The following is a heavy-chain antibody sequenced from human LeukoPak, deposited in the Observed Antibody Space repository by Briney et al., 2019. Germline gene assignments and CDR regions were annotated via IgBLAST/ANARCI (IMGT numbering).Heavy chain of an antibody. Sequence: GASVNVSCKASGYTFTNYGISWVRQAPAQGLEWMGWISASNGNTNYAQKLQGRVTMTTDTSTNTAYMELRSLGSDDTAVYYCARDHRYSSSFDYWGQGSLVTVSS. D-gene: IGHD6-13*01. CDR2: ISASNGNT. CDR3: ARDHRYSSSFDY. J-gene: IGHJ4*02. CDR1: GYTFTNYG. V-gene: IGHV1-18*01.